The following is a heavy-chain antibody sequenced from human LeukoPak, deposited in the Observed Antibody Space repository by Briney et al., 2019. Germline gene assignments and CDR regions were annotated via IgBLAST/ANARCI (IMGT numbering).Heavy chain of an antibody. Sequence: ASVNVSCKASRYTFTSYGFSWVRQAPGHQLEWVGWISAYNGNTNYGQRLQGRVTMTAHTSTNTAYMELRSLRSDDTAVYCCAASGWSKPYYCDYWGQGTLVTVSS. CDR1: RYTFTSYG. D-gene: IGHD6-19*01. V-gene: IGHV1-18*01. J-gene: IGHJ4*02. CDR2: ISAYNGNT. CDR3: AASGWSKPYYCDY.